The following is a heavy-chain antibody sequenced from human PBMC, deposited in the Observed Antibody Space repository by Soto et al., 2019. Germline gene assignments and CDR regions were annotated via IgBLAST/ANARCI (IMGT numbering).Heavy chain of an antibody. CDR3: ARQWPERMVRGFLAQPYYYGLDV. J-gene: IGHJ6*02. CDR2: VHPGDSDT. D-gene: IGHD3-10*01. CDR1: GYSFTTYW. Sequence: PGESLKISCKGSGYSFTTYWIGWVRQMPGKGLEWMGIVHPGDSDTRYSPSFQGQVTISADKSISTAYLRWSSLKASDTAMYYCARQWPERMVRGFLAQPYYYGLDVWGQGTTVTVSS. V-gene: IGHV5-51*01.